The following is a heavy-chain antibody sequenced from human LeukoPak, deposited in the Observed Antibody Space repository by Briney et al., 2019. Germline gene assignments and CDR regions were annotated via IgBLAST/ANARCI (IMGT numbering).Heavy chain of an antibody. J-gene: IGHJ4*02. CDR1: GFTFSSYS. CDR3: TRGGGLGEQQPEDY. D-gene: IGHD6-13*01. CDR2: ISSSSSTI. Sequence: GGSLRLSCAASGFTFSSYSMNWVRQAPGKGLEWVSYISSSSSTIYYADSVKGRFTISRDNAKNSLYLQMNSLRDEDTAVYYCTRGGGLGEQQPEDYWGQGTLVTVSS. V-gene: IGHV3-48*02.